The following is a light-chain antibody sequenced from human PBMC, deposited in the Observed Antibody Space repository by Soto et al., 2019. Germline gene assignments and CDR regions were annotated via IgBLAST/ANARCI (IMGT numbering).Light chain of an antibody. CDR2: LGS. CDR1: QSLLHSNGYNY. V-gene: IGKV2-28*01. J-gene: IGKJ2*01. Sequence: DIVKTQSPLSLPFTPGEPASISCRSSQSLLHSNGYNYLDWYLQKPGQSPQLLIYLGSNRASGVPDRFSGSGSGTDFTLKISRVEAEDVGVYYCMQALQTPRTFGQGTKLEIK. CDR3: MQALQTPRT.